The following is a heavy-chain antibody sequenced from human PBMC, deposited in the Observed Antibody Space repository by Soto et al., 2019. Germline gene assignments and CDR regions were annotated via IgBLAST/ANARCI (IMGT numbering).Heavy chain of an antibody. J-gene: IGHJ4*02. V-gene: IGHV3-7*01. CDR3: VRGTTGGVGKDY. CDR2: IKEDGSER. CDR1: GFTFSSHW. Sequence: GGSLRLSCEASGFTFSSHWMSWVRQSPAKGLEWVANIKEDGSERLYVDSVKGRFTISRDNAQRSLYMQMNSLRAEDTAVYYCVRGTTGGVGKDYWGQGTLVTVSS. D-gene: IGHD4-4*01.